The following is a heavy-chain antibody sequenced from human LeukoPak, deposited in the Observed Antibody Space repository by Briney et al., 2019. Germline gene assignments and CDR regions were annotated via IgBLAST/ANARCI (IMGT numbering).Heavy chain of an antibody. Sequence: SETLSLTCTVSGGSISIYYWSWIRQPPGKGLEWIGYIYYSGSTNYNPSLKSRVTISVDTSKNQFSLKLSSVTAADTAVYYCAREGGSSGYGDFDYWGQGTLVTVSS. CDR3: AREGGSSGYGDFDY. V-gene: IGHV4-59*01. CDR2: IYYSGST. D-gene: IGHD6-19*01. CDR1: GGSISIYY. J-gene: IGHJ4*02.